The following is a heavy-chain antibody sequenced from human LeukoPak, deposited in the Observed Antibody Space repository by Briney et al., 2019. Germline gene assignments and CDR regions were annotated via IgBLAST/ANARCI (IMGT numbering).Heavy chain of an antibody. D-gene: IGHD3-9*01. J-gene: IGHJ6*04. V-gene: IGHV3-30*04. CDR1: GFTFSSYA. CDR2: ISYDGSNK. Sequence: GGSLRLSCAASGFTFSSYAMHWVRQAPGKGLEWVAVISYDGSNKYYADSVKGRFTISRDNSKNTLYLQMNSLRAEDTAVYYCARDQERYFDWLLRGYYYGMDVWGKGTTVTVSS. CDR3: ARDQERYFDWLLRGYYYGMDV.